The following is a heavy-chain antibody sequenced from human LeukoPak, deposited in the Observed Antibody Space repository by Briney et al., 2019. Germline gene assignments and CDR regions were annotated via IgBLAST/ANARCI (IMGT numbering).Heavy chain of an antibody. D-gene: IGHD2-21*02. CDR3: ARDGGACCGGDCYFADDY. Sequence: ASVKVSCKASGYTFTVYYMHWVRQAPGQGLEWMGWINPNSGGTDYAQKFQGRVTMTRDTSISTAYMELSRLRSDDMAVYYCARDGGACCGGDCYFADDYWGQGTLVTVSS. V-gene: IGHV1-2*02. J-gene: IGHJ4*02. CDR2: INPNSGGT. CDR1: GYTFTVYY.